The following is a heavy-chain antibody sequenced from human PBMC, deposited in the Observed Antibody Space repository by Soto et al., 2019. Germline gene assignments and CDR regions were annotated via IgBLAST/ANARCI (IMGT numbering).Heavy chain of an antibody. V-gene: IGHV4-59*01. CDR3: ERDLKGIDNY. Sequence: PSETLSLTCTVPDGSISSYYWSWIRQPPGNGLEWIGYIYYSGSTNYNPSLKSRVTISVDTTKDQLSLKLSSVTAGDTDVYYCERDLKGIDNYWGQGALVTVSS. CDR1: DGSISSYY. J-gene: IGHJ4*02. CDR2: IYYSGST. D-gene: IGHD2-21*01.